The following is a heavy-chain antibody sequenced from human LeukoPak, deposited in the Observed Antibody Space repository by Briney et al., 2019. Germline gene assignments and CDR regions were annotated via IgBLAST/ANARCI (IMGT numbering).Heavy chain of an antibody. J-gene: IGHJ5*02. CDR1: GVSISSYY. D-gene: IGHD3-10*01. CDR3: ARAPGTLLNWFDA. V-gene: IGHV4-59*01. CDR2: YFYSGST. Sequence: SETLSLTCTVSGVSISSYYWSWIRQPPGKGLEWIGCYFYSGSTNYIPSLKSRVTISVDTSKNQFSLKLSSVTAADTAVYYRARAPGTLLNWFDAWGQGTLVTVPS.